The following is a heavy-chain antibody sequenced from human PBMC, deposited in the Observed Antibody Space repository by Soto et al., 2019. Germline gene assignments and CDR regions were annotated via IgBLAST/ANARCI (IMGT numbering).Heavy chain of an antibody. Sequence: GGSLRLSCAASGFLFNNYDMHWVRQAPGEGLEWVAVMSYDESNEYYADSVKGRFTISRDNAKNSLYLQMNSLRAEDTAVYYCARHTASLGGPTTGNDYWGQGTLVTVSS. CDR1: GFLFNNYD. CDR3: ARHTASLGGPTTGNDY. J-gene: IGHJ4*02. V-gene: IGHV3-30*03. CDR2: MSYDESNE. D-gene: IGHD5-18*01.